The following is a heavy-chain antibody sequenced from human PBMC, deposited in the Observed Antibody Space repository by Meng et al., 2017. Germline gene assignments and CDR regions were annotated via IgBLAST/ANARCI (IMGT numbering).Heavy chain of an antibody. CDR2: IDPKNGDT. V-gene: IGHV1-2*06. CDR1: VYNSPDYY. J-gene: IGHJ4*02. Sequence: EQLVWLGAEGRTPETSVKVARQPPVYNSPDYYIHWVRQAPGQGLEWMGRIDPKNGDTHYAQKFQGRVTMTGDTSISTAYMDLSGLRSDDTAVYYCARDEDISAAGKLFGDYWGQGTLVTVSS. CDR3: ARDEDISAAGKLFGDY. D-gene: IGHD6-13*01.